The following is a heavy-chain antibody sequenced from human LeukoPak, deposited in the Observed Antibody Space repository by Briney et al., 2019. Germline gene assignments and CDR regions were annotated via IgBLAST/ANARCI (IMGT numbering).Heavy chain of an antibody. CDR3: ARDLTEAVAAIVATYYYGMDV. CDR1: GFTFSSHW. D-gene: IGHD6-19*01. Sequence: GGSLRLSCAASGFTFSSHWMHWVRHAPGKGLVWVSRINSDGSSTSYADSVKGRFTISRDNAKNTLYLQMNSLRAEDTAVYYCARDLTEAVAAIVATYYYGMDVWGQGTTVTVSS. J-gene: IGHJ6*02. CDR2: INSDGSST. V-gene: IGHV3-74*01.